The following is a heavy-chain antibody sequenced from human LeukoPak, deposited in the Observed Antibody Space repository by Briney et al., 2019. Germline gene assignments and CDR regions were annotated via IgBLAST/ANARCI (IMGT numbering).Heavy chain of an antibody. V-gene: IGHV1-2*02. CDR2: INSYSGGT. CDR3: ARSPRVAATSPGWTFDF. CDR1: GYTFTSHY. D-gene: IGHD6-19*01. J-gene: IGHJ3*01. Sequence: GASVKVSCKASGYTFTSHYMHWVRQAPGQGLEWMGWINSYSGGTYYAQNFQGRVTMTRDTSSNTAYMELSGLRSDDTAVFYCARSPRVAATSPGWTFDFWGQGTMLTVFS.